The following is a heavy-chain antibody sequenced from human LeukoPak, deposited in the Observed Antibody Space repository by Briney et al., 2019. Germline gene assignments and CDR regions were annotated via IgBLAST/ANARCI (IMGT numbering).Heavy chain of an antibody. CDR1: GGTFSSYA. D-gene: IGHD3-22*01. CDR2: INPSGGST. CDR3: ARERGFSSGYYGGLDY. V-gene: IGHV1-46*01. Sequence: ASVKVSCKASGGTFSSYAISWVRQAPGQGLEWMGIINPSGGSTSYAQKFRGRVTMTRDTSTSTVYMELSSLRSGDTAVYYCARERGFSSGYYGGLDYWGQGTLVTVSS. J-gene: IGHJ4*02.